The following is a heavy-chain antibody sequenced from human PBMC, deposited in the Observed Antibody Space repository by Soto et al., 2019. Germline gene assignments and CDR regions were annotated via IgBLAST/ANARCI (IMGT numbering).Heavy chain of an antibody. CDR2: IIPIFGTA. D-gene: IGHD3-10*01. J-gene: IGHJ5*02. CDR3: ARLRVVRGVTGRWFDP. V-gene: IGHV1-69*01. CDR1: GGTFSSYA. Sequence: QVQLVQSGAEVKKPGSSVKVSCKASGGTFSSYAISWVRQAPGQGLEWMGGIIPIFGTANYAQKFQGRVTIPADESTSTAYMELSRLRSEDTAVYYCARLRVVRGVTGRWFDPWGQGTLVTVSS.